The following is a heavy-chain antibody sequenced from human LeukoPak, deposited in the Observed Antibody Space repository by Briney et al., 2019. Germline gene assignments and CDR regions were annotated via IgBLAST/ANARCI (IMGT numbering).Heavy chain of an antibody. D-gene: IGHD5-24*01. V-gene: IGHV3-66*01. J-gene: IGHJ3*02. Sequence: PGGSLRLSCAASGFTVSSNYMSWVRQAPGKGLEWVSVIYSGGSTYYADSVKGRFTISRDNSKNTLYLQMNSLRAEDTAVYYCARDLRKMATTGDAFDIWGQGTMVTVSS. CDR2: IYSGGST. CDR3: ARDLRKMATTGDAFDI. CDR1: GFTVSSNY.